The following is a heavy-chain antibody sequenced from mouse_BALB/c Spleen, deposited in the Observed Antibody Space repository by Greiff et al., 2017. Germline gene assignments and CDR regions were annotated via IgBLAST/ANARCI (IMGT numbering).Heavy chain of an antibody. CDR1: GFTFSSYA. CDR3: ASLITTATPFAD. J-gene: IGHJ3*01. V-gene: IGHV5-9-4*01. D-gene: IGHD1-2*01. Sequence: EVKLMESGGGLVKPGGSLKLSCAASGFTFSSYAMSWVRQSPEKRLEWVAEISSGGSYTYYPDTVTGRFTISRDNAKNTLYLEMSSLRSEDTAMYYCASLITTATPFADWGEGTLVTVSA. CDR2: ISSGGSYT.